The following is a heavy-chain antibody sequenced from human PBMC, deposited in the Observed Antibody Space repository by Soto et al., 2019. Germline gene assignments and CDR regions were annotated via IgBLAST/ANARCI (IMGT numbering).Heavy chain of an antibody. J-gene: IGHJ6*02. Sequence: PGGSLRLSCADSGFTFSSYRMSWVRQAPGQGLEWVANVKYDGSQTYYVGSVKGRFTISRDNAKNSLYLRMNSLRAEDTAVYYCTRDFQGPLDYGMDVWGHGTTVTFSS. V-gene: IGHV3-7*01. D-gene: IGHD1-1*01. CDR3: TRDFQGPLDYGMDV. CDR2: VKYDGSQT. CDR1: GFTFSSYR.